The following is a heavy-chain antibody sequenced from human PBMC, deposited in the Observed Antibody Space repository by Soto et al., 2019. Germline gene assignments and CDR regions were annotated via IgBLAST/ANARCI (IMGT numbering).Heavy chain of an antibody. CDR1: GGTFSSYT. J-gene: IGHJ4*02. V-gene: IGHV1-69*02. CDR3: ARGGHIAVVTASFDY. D-gene: IGHD2-21*02. CDR2: IIPILGIA. Sequence: SVKVSCKASGGTFSSYTISWVRQAPGQGLEWMGRIIPILGIANYAQKFLGRVTVTRDTSTSTVFMELSSLRSDDTAVYYCARGGHIAVVTASFDYWGQGTLVTVSS.